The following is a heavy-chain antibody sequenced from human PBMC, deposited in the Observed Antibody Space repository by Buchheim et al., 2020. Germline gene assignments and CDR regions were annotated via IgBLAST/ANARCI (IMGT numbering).Heavy chain of an antibody. CDR2: ISYDGSNK. J-gene: IGHJ4*02. Sequence: QVQLVESGGGVVQPGRSLRLSCAASGFTFSSYAMHWVRQAPGKGLEWVAVISYDGSNKYYADSVKGRFTISRDNSKNTLYLQMNSLRAEDTAVYYCAGPFMVRGVVFDYWGQGTL. CDR3: AGPFMVRGVVFDY. D-gene: IGHD3-10*01. V-gene: IGHV3-30-3*01. CDR1: GFTFSSYA.